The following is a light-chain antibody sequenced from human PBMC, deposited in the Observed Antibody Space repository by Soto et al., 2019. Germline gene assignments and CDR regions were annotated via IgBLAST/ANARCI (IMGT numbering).Light chain of an antibody. CDR1: NSDVGGYNY. Sequence: QSALTQRPSASGSPGQSVTISCPGTNSDVGGYNYVSWYQQYPGKAPKLIIYEVNERPSGVPDRFSGSKSGNTASLTVSGLQTADVADYYCSAYAGSNWYVFGTGTNVTV. CDR2: EVN. V-gene: IGLV2-8*01. CDR3: SAYAGSNWYV. J-gene: IGLJ1*01.